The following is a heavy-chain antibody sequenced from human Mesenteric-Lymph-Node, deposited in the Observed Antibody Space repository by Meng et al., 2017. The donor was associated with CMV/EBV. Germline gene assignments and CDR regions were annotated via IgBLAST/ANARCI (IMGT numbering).Heavy chain of an antibody. V-gene: IGHV4-61*01. D-gene: IGHD2-8*02. J-gene: IGHJ4*02. Sequence: LTCTVSGSSVNSGSYCWSWIRQPPGKGLEWNGYIFHSRSTYYNPSLKSRVTISVDTSKNQFSLKLTSVTAADTALYYCARDTGVNFDYWGQGTLVTVSS. CDR1: GSSVNSGSYC. CDR2: IFHSRST. CDR3: ARDTGVNFDY.